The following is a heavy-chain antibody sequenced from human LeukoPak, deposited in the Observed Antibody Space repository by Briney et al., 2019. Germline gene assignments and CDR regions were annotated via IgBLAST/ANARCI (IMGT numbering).Heavy chain of an antibody. CDR3: EKEGGGKSGYYFDY. D-gene: IGHD5-12*01. CDR2: IKPDGSEK. Sequence: RGSLRVSCEVSGFSFSAYWMSWVCQAPGKGLEWVATIKPDGSEKYYADSVKGRFTISRDNSNNTLYLQMNSLRAEDTAVYYCEKEGGGKSGYYFDYWGQGTLVTVSS. J-gene: IGHJ4*02. CDR1: GFSFSAYW. V-gene: IGHV3-7*01.